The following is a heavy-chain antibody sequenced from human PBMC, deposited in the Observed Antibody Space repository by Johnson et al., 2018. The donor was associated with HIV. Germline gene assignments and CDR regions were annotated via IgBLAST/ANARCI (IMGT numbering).Heavy chain of an antibody. Sequence: VQLVESGGGLVQPGGSLRLSCAASGFTFSSYAMHWVRQAPGKGLEWVSGISWNSGSIGYADSVKGRFTISRDNAKNSLYRQMNSLRAEDTAVYYCARDGEWELSHSAFDIWGQGTMVTVSS. D-gene: IGHD1-26*01. V-gene: IGHV3-9*01. CDR2: ISWNSGSI. CDR3: ARDGEWELSHSAFDI. CDR1: GFTFSSYA. J-gene: IGHJ3*02.